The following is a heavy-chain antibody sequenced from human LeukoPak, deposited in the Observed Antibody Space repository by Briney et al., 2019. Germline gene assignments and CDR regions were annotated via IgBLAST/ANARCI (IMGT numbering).Heavy chain of an antibody. Sequence: SETLSLTCTVSGGSITTVNYFWGWIRQPPGKGLEWIGSIYYSGSTYYNPSLKSRVIISVDTSKNQFSLKLSSVTAVDTAVYYCARVPTVTTPYYFDYWGQGTLVTVSS. CDR2: IYYSGST. D-gene: IGHD4-11*01. J-gene: IGHJ4*02. V-gene: IGHV4-39*01. CDR3: ARVPTVTTPYYFDY. CDR1: GGSITTVNYF.